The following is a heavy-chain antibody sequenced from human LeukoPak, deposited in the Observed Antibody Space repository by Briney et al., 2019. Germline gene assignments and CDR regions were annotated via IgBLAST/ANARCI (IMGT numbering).Heavy chain of an antibody. D-gene: IGHD2-15*01. V-gene: IGHV1-18*01. CDR3: ARDEVVAATYYYGMDV. Sequence: ASVKVSCKASGYTFTSYGISWVRQAPGQGLEWMGWISAYNGNTNYAQKLQGRVTMTTDTSTSTAYMELRSLRSDDTAVYYCARDEVVAATYYYGMDVWGQGTTVTVSS. CDR1: GYTFTSYG. J-gene: IGHJ6*02. CDR2: ISAYNGNT.